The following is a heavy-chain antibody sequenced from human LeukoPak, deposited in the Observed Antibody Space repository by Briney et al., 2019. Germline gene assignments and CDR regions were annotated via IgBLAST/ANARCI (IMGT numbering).Heavy chain of an antibody. CDR1: GFTFSSYA. J-gene: IGHJ4*02. V-gene: IGHV3-30*04. D-gene: IGHD6-19*01. CDR3: ASPYSSGWYGEAFDY. Sequence: GRSLRLSCAASGFTFSSYAMYWVRQAPGKGLEWVAVISYDGSNKYYADSVKGRFTISRDNSKNTLYLQMNSLRAEDTAVYYCASPYSSGWYGEAFDYWGQGTLVTVSS. CDR2: ISYDGSNK.